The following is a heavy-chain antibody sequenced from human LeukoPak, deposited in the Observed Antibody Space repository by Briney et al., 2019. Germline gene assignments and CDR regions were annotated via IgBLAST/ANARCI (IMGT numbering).Heavy chain of an antibody. D-gene: IGHD3-9*01. CDR1: GYSFTSYW. CDR3: ARRYYDILTGPGAFDI. J-gene: IGHJ3*02. V-gene: IGHV5-51*01. CDR2: IYPGGADT. Sequence: GEPLNISGLGSGYSFTSYWIGGVRQIPGKGRAWMGIIYPGGADTRSIPSFQGQVTISADKSISTDYLQWSSLKASDTAMYYCARRYYDILTGPGAFDIWGQGTMVTVSS.